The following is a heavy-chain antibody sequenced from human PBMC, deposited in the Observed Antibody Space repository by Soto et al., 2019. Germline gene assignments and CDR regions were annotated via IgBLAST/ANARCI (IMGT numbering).Heavy chain of an antibody. CDR3: ARGNHRWLQLWYFDL. Sequence: ASAKVSCKACGGTFSNYPISWVRQAPGQGLEWMGGIIPIFGTVNYAQKFQGRVTITADESTSTAYMELSSLRSEDTAVYYCARGNHRWLQLWYFDLWGRGTLVTVSS. CDR1: GGTFSNYP. J-gene: IGHJ2*01. D-gene: IGHD5-12*01. CDR2: IIPIFGTV. V-gene: IGHV1-69*13.